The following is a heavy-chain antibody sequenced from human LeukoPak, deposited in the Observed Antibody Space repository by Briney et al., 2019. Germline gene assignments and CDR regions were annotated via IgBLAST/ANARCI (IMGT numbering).Heavy chain of an antibody. Sequence: SSETLSLTCTVSGGSISSGGYYWSWIRQPPGKGLEWIGYIYHSGSTYYNPSLKSRVTISVDRSKNQFSLKLSSVTAADTAVYYCARVRTVAGYLDAFDIWGQGTMVTVSP. CDR1: GGSISSGGYY. V-gene: IGHV4-30-2*01. CDR2: IYHSGST. J-gene: IGHJ3*02. D-gene: IGHD6-19*01. CDR3: ARVRTVAGYLDAFDI.